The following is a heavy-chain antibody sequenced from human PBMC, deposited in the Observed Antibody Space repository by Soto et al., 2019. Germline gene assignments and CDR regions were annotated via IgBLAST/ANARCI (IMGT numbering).Heavy chain of an antibody. V-gene: IGHV4-4*02. CDR1: GTSISSSYW. CDR3: ATVPPRIVVVLAEFPT. D-gene: IGHD2-21*01. J-gene: IGHJ4*02. Sequence: QVQLKQSGPGLVRPSGTLSLTCRVSGTSISSSYWWAWVRQSPGKGLEWIGEIYHNGIAKYNPSLKSRVSMSIDKSNNQFSPNLTSVTAADTAVYYCATVPPRIVVVLAEFPTWGQGTLVTVSS. CDR2: IYHNGIA.